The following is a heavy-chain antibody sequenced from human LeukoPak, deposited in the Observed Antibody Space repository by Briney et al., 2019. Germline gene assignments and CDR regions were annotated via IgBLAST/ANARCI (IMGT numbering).Heavy chain of an antibody. V-gene: IGHV4-59*01. CDR1: GGSISSYY. CDR3: ARAFGGDWGSYREFDY. J-gene: IGHJ4*02. CDR2: IYYSGST. D-gene: IGHD3-16*02. Sequence: SETLTLTCTVSGGSISSYYWSWIRQPPGKGLEWIGYIYYSGSTNYNPSLKSRVTISVDTSKNQFSLKLSSVTAADTAVYYCARAFGGDWGSYREFDYWGQGTLVTVPS.